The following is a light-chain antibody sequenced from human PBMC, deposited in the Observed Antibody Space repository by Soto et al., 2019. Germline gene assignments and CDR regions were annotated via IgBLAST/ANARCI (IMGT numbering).Light chain of an antibody. V-gene: IGKV1-5*03. CDR2: KAA. CDR1: HIISIY. J-gene: IGKJ1*01. Sequence: DIKMTQSPSTLSASVGDRVTITCRASHIISIYLTFYQQKPWKARKLLIYKAASLERGVPSRFSGSGSGIEFTLTISSLQPDDFATYYCQQYNSYWTSGQGTKV. CDR3: QQYNSYWT.